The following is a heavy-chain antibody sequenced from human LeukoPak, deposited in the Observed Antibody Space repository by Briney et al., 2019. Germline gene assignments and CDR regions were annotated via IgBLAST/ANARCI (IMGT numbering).Heavy chain of an antibody. V-gene: IGHV4-39*01. J-gene: IGHJ3*02. CDR1: GGSISSSTYY. CDR3: ARLPAATDI. CDR2: MYYSGST. Sequence: RTSETLSLTCTVSGGSISSSTYYWGWIRQPPGKGLEWIASMYYSGSTYYSPSLKSRVTISVDTSKNQFSLKVSSVTAADTAVYYCARLPAATDIWGQGTMVTVSS.